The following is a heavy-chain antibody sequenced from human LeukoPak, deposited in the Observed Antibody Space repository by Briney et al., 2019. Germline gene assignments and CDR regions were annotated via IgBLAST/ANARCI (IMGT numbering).Heavy chain of an antibody. D-gene: IGHD2-15*01. V-gene: IGHV3-21*01. CDR3: ARSYXXXGVWXCSGGSCYSGYFDX. CDR2: ISSSSSYI. Sequence: GGSLRLSCAASGFTFSSYSMNWVRQAPGKGLEWVSSISSSSSYIYYADSVKGRFTISRDNAKNSLYLQMNSLRAEDTAVYYCARSYXXXGVWXCSGGSCYSGYFDXWGXGXLVTXSS. CDR1: GFTFSSYS. J-gene: IGHJ4*01.